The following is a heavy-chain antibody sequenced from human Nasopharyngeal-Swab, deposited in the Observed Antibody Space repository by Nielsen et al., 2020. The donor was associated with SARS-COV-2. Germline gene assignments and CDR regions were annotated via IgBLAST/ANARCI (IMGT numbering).Heavy chain of an antibody. Sequence: GESLKISCAASGFTFSRYAIHWVRQAPGKGLEWVTFITHDGSKKGYADSVKGRFTISRDNPKNTVYLQMNSLRAEDTAVYYCAREAAPFLGMDVWGQGTTVTVSS. V-gene: IGHV3-30*03. CDR1: GFTFSRYA. J-gene: IGHJ6*02. D-gene: IGHD6-25*01. CDR3: AREAAPFLGMDV. CDR2: ITHDGSKK.